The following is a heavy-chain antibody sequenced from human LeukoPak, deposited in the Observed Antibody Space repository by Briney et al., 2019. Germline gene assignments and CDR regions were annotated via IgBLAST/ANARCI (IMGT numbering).Heavy chain of an antibody. J-gene: IGHJ3*02. D-gene: IGHD3-22*01. CDR3: AKDRATLYSSDAFDI. Sequence: GGTLRLSCAASGFTFSSYGMSWVRQAPGKGLEWVSAISGSGGGTYYADSVKGRFTISRDNSKNTLYLQMNSLRAEDTAVYYCAKDRATLYSSDAFDIWGQGTMVTVSS. V-gene: IGHV3-23*01. CDR1: GFTFSSYG. CDR2: ISGSGGGT.